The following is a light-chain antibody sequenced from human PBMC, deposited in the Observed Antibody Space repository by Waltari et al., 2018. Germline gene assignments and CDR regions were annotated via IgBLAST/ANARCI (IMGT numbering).Light chain of an antibody. Sequence: QSALTQPASVSGSPGQSITISCPGTSRDLGGYNYVSCYPQHPGKAPKLMIDDVSNRPAGVSNRFSGSKSGNTASLTISGLQAEDEADYYCSSYTSSSTRWVFGGGTKLTVL. J-gene: IGLJ3*02. CDR1: SRDLGGYNY. CDR2: DVS. CDR3: SSYTSSSTRWV. V-gene: IGLV2-14*03.